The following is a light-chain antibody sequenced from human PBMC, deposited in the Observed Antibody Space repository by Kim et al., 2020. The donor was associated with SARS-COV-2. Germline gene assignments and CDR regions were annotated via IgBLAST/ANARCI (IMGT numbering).Light chain of an antibody. CDR2: KAS. V-gene: IGKV1-5*03. CDR3: QQYNSYRT. CDR1: QSISSW. J-gene: IGKJ1*01. Sequence: DIQMTQSPSTLSASVGDRVTITCRASQSISSWLAWYQQKPGKAPKLLIYKASSLESGVPSRFSGSGSGTEFTLTISSRQPDDFATYYCQQYNSYRTFGQGTKVDIK.